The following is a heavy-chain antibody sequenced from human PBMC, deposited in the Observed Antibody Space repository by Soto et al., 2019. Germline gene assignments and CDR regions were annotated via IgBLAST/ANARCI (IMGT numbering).Heavy chain of an antibody. CDR2: IYYSGST. CDR1: GGSISSGGYY. Sequence: SETLSLTCTVSGGSISSGGYYWSWIRQHPGKGLEWIGYIYYSGSTYYNPSLKSRVTISVDTSKNQFSLKLSSVTAADTAVYYCARGTRDILTGYYNPNYYYYMDVWGKGTTVTVSS. V-gene: IGHV4-31*03. CDR3: ARGTRDILTGYYNPNYYYYMDV. J-gene: IGHJ6*03. D-gene: IGHD3-9*01.